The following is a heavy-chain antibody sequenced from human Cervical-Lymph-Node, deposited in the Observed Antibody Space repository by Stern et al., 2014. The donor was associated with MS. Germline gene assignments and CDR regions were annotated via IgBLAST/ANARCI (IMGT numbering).Heavy chain of an antibody. V-gene: IGHV4-39*02. CDR2: VYYSGIT. D-gene: IGHD4-11*01. J-gene: IGHJ2*01. CDR3: ARGVTAVTNYVPNWCFDL. Sequence: QVQLQESGPGLVKPSETLSLTCTVSGGSITNRDYWGWIRQSPGKGLEWIGSVYYSGITYYRPSLKSRATISIDTSRNQFFLNLHSVTATDTAVYFCARGVTAVTNYVPNWCFDLWGRGTLVTVSS. CDR1: GGSITNRDY.